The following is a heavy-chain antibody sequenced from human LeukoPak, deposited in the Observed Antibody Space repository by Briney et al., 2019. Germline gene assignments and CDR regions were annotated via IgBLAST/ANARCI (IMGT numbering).Heavy chain of an antibody. CDR3: VRLMVANLRKEFDY. J-gene: IGHJ4*02. V-gene: IGHV4-34*01. Sequence: SETLSLTCAVYGGFISGYYWTWIRQPPGKGLEWIGEINHSGSTNYNPSLKSRVTISVDTSKHQFSLKLSSVTAADTAVYYCVRLMVANLRKEFDYWGQGTLVTVSS. CDR1: GGFISGYY. CDR2: INHSGST. D-gene: IGHD2-8*01.